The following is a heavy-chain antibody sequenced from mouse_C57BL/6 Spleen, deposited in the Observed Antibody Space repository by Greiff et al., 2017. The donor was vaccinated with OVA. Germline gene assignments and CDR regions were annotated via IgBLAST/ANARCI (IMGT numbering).Heavy chain of an antibody. CDR3: AREGGYDGYWFAY. CDR1: GYSITSGYY. D-gene: IGHD2-3*01. Sequence: DVKLQESGPGLVKPSQSLSLTCSVTGYSITSGYYWNWIRQFPGNKLEWMGYISYDGSNNYNPSLKNRISITRDTSKNQFFLKLNSVTTEDTATYYCAREGGYDGYWFAYWGQGTLVTVSA. V-gene: IGHV3-6*01. J-gene: IGHJ3*01. CDR2: ISYDGSN.